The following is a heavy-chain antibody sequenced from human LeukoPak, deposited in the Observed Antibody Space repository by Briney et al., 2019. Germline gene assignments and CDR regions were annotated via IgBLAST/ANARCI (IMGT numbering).Heavy chain of an antibody. V-gene: IGHV4-4*02. CDR1: GGSISSSSGNC. CDR3: ARNGGNSDFDY. D-gene: IGHD4-23*01. CDR2: IYHSGST. J-gene: IGHJ4*02. Sequence: SETLSLTCAVSGGSISSSSGNCWTWVRQPPGKGLEWIGEIYHSGSTDYNPSLKSRVTMLLDKSKNQFSLKLSSVTAADTAVYYCARNGGNSDFDYWGQGTLVTVSS.